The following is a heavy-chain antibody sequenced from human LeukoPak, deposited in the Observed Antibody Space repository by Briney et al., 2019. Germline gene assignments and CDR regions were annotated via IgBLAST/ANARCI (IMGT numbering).Heavy chain of an antibody. Sequence: SVNVSCTASGYTFSSYGIIWVRQAPGQGLQWMGWVSPFNGNTDYAPKLQGRLTMTTDTSTTTAYMELRNLTSDDTAVYYCARRGGSYSHSDFWAQGPVHPVSS. D-gene: IGHD1-26*01. CDR1: GYTFSSYG. V-gene: IGHV1-18*01. J-gene: IGHJ4*02. CDR3: ARRGGSYSHSDF. CDR2: VSPFNGNT.